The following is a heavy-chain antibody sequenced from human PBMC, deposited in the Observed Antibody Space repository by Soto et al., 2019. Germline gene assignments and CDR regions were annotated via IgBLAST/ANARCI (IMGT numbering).Heavy chain of an antibody. Sequence: GGSLRLSCAASGFTFSSYSMNWVRQAPGKGLEWVSYISSSSSTIYYADSVKGRFTISRDNAKNSLYLQMNSLRDEDTAVYYCARSVWFGELLPSAYYYYGMDVWGQVTTVTVSS. CDR3: ARSVWFGELLPSAYYYYGMDV. CDR2: ISSSSSTI. CDR1: GFTFSSYS. D-gene: IGHD3-10*01. J-gene: IGHJ6*02. V-gene: IGHV3-48*02.